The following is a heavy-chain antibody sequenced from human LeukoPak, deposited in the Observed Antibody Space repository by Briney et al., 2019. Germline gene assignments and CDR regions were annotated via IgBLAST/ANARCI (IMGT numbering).Heavy chain of an antibody. Sequence: GESLKISCKGSGYYFPSYWLGWVRQTPGKGLEWVGIIYPGDSDTTYSPSFQGQVTISADKSISTAYLQWSSLNASDTAMYYCARPNYYGSGSPAGYWGQGTLVTVSS. J-gene: IGHJ4*02. CDR3: ARPNYYGSGSPAGY. D-gene: IGHD3-10*01. V-gene: IGHV5-51*01. CDR1: GYYFPSYW. CDR2: IYPGDSDT.